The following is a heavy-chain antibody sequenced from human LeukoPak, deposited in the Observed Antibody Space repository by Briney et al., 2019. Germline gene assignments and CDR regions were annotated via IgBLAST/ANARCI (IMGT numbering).Heavy chain of an antibody. CDR2: IWYDGSNP. Sequence: GGSLRLSCTASGFIFIRYGMHWLRQAPGRGLEWAAVIWYDGSNPAYGDSVKGRFTISIDNSKNTLYLQMNSLRVEDTAVYYCAIFQYGHGTSGSPQAEYFQHWGQGTLVTVSS. CDR3: AIFQYGHGTSGSPQAEYFQH. D-gene: IGHD5-12*01. V-gene: IGHV3-33*01. J-gene: IGHJ1*01. CDR1: GFIFIRYG.